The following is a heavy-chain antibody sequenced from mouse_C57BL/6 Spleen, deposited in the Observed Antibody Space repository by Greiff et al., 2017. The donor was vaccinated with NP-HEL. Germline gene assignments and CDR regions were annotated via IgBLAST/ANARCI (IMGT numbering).Heavy chain of an antibody. D-gene: IGHD1-1*01. Sequence: EVKLQQSGPELVKPGASVKISCKASGYTFTDYYMNWVKQSHGKSLEWIGDINPNNGGTSYNQKFKGKATLTVDKSSSTAYMELRSLTSEDSAVYYCARSGSFITTVVASGYWGQGTTLTVSS. V-gene: IGHV1-26*01. CDR2: INPNNGGT. CDR3: ARSGSFITTVVASGY. CDR1: GYTFTDYY. J-gene: IGHJ2*01.